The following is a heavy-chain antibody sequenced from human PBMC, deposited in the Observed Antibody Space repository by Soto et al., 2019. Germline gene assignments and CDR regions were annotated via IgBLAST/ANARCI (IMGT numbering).Heavy chain of an antibody. Sequence: QLQLQESGSGLVETAQTLSLTCIVSGDSISSGGFPWTWIRQSTGKALEWIGYVYRPGATSYNPSLESRASMSVDTSRNEFSLKLMSVTPADSAVYFCARDSYAMSSFALDVWGRGTAVSVS. D-gene: IGHD2-2*01. CDR1: GDSISSGGFP. J-gene: IGHJ6*02. CDR3: ARDSYAMSSFALDV. CDR2: VYRPGAT. V-gene: IGHV4-30-2*06.